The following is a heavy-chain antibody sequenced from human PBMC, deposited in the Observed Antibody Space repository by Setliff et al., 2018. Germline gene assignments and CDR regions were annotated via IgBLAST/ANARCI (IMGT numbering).Heavy chain of an antibody. Sequence: LRLSCAASGFTFSNAWMSWVRQAPGKGLEWVALIWNDGSSKFYGDSVKGRFTISRDNSKNTLYLQRDSLRAEDTAVYYCARNWVTAPHYYYGMDVWGQGTTVTVSS. J-gene: IGHJ6*02. CDR3: ARNWVTAPHYYYGMDV. CDR1: GFTFSNAW. CDR2: IWNDGSSK. V-gene: IGHV3-33*08. D-gene: IGHD2-21*02.